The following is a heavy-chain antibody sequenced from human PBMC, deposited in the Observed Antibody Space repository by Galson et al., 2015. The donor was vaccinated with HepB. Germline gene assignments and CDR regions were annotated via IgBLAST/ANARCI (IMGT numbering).Heavy chain of an antibody. CDR1: GFTFSSYS. D-gene: IGHD4-11*01. V-gene: IGHV3-48*01. J-gene: IGHJ4*02. Sequence: SLRLSCAASGFTFSSYSMNWVRQAPGKGLEWVSYISSSSSTIYYADSVKGRFTISRDNAKNSLYLQMNSLRAEDTAVYYCASGMTTVTRRSRDYWGQGTLVAVSS. CDR3: ASGMTTVTRRSRDY. CDR2: ISSSSSTI.